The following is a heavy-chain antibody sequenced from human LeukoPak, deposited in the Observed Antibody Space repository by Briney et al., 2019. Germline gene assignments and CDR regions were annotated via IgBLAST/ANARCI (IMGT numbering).Heavy chain of an antibody. V-gene: IGHV1-18*01. Sequence: ASVKVSCKASGYTSTSYGISWVRQAPGQGLEWMGWISAYNGNTKYAQKLQGRVTMTTDTSTSTAYMELRSLRSDDTAVYYCARDLARYSGSYGYGDFWGQGTLVTVSS. D-gene: IGHD1-26*01. CDR1: GYTSTSYG. CDR3: ARDLARYSGSYGYGDF. CDR2: ISAYNGNT. J-gene: IGHJ4*02.